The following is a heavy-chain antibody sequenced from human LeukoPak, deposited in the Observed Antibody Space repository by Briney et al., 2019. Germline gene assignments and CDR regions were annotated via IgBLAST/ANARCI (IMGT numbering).Heavy chain of an antibody. J-gene: IGHJ6*03. CDR3: TRPRAPYYYYYMDV. CDR2: ISSSGSTI. Sequence: GGSLRLSCAASGFTFSSYEMNWVRQAPGKGLEWVSYISSSGSTIYYADSVKGRFTISRDNAKNSLYLQMNSLKTEDTAVYYCTRPRAPYYYYYMDVWGKGTTVTISS. V-gene: IGHV3-48*03. CDR1: GFTFSSYE.